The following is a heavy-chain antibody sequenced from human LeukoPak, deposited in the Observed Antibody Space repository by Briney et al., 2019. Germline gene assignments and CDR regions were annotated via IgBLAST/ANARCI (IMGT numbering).Heavy chain of an antibody. CDR3: AKDLDYGDYTVQH. D-gene: IGHD4-17*01. CDR1: GFTFSDYY. V-gene: IGHV3-11*01. J-gene: IGHJ1*01. Sequence: GGSLRLSCAASGFTFSDYYMSWIRQAPGKGLEWVSYISSGGGTIYYADSVKGRFTISRDNAKNSLYLQMNSLRTEDTAVYYCAKDLDYGDYTVQHWGQGTLVTVSS. CDR2: ISSGGGTI.